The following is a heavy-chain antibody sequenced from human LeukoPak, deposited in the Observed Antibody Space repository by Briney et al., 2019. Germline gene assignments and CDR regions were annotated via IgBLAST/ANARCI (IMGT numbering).Heavy chain of an antibody. CDR3: AKDLHDYGNYVGWFDS. Sequence: GGSLRLSCAASGFTFSSYWMSWVRQAPGKGLEWVSAISGSGDKTYYADAVKGRFTISRDNSKTTLFLQMNSLRAEDTAVYYCAKDLHDYGNYVGWFDSWGQGTLVTVSS. D-gene: IGHD4-11*01. V-gene: IGHV3-23*01. CDR1: GFTFSSYW. CDR2: ISGSGDKT. J-gene: IGHJ5*01.